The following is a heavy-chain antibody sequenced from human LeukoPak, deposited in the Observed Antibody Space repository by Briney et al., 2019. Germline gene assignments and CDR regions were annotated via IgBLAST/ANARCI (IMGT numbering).Heavy chain of an antibody. Sequence: GGSLRLSCAASGFTFSNAWMSWVRQAPGKGLEWVGRIKSKTDGGTTDYGAPVKGRFTISRDDSKNTLYLQMNSLKTEDTAVYYCATAQYSGNYYGYFQHWGQGTLVTVSS. CDR2: IKSKTDGGTT. CDR1: GFTFSNAW. J-gene: IGHJ1*01. D-gene: IGHD1-26*01. V-gene: IGHV3-15*01. CDR3: ATAQYSGNYYGYFQH.